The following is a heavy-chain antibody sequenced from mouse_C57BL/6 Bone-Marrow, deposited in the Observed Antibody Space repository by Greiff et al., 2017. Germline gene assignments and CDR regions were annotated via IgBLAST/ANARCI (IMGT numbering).Heavy chain of an antibody. J-gene: IGHJ3*01. D-gene: IGHD1-1*01. CDR1: GYTFTSYG. Sequence: LVESGAELARPGASVKLSCKASGYTFTSYGISWVKQRTGQGLEWIGEIYPRSGNTYYNAKFKGKATLTADKSSSTAYMELRSLTSEDSAVYFCARGTVVAPRCAYWGQGTLVTVSA. CDR3: ARGTVVAPRCAY. V-gene: IGHV1-81*01. CDR2: IYPRSGNT.